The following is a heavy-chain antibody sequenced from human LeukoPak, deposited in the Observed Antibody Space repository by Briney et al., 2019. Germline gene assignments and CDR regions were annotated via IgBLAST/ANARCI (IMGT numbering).Heavy chain of an antibody. Sequence: GGSLRLSCAAPGFTFSSYAMSWVRQAPVRGLEWVSAISGSGPRTYYADSVKGRFTISRDNSKSTLYLQMNSLRVEDTAVYYCAKGQKWELPLDYWGQGTLVTVSS. D-gene: IGHD1-26*01. J-gene: IGHJ4*02. CDR1: GFTFSSYA. CDR2: ISGSGPRT. CDR3: AKGQKWELPLDY. V-gene: IGHV3-23*01.